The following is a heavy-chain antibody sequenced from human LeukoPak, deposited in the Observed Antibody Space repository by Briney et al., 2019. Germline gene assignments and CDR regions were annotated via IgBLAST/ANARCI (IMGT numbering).Heavy chain of an antibody. J-gene: IGHJ3*01. V-gene: IGHV1-24*01. D-gene: IGHD4-17*01. CDR2: FDPENSGT. Sequence: GASVKVSCKVSGYTLTDLSIHWVRQAPGKGLEWMGGFDPENSGTIYAQRFQGRVTMTEDTSSDTAYMFLTSLRSEDTALYYCATLNYGDLRGGGFEVWGQGTMVSVSS. CDR1: GYTLTDLS. CDR3: ATLNYGDLRGGGFEV.